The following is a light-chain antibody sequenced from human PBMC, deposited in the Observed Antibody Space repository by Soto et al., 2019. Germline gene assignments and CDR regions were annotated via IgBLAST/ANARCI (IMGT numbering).Light chain of an antibody. CDR2: QVT. Sequence: QSALTQPASVSGSPGQSITISCTGTSSDVGNYNYVSWYQETPGKAPRLIIYQVTNRPSGVSNRFSGSKSGNTASLTISGLQADDEADYYCTSFSTGSSDVIFGGGTKLTVL. V-gene: IGLV2-14*01. CDR3: TSFSTGSSDVI. CDR1: SSDVGNYNY. J-gene: IGLJ2*01.